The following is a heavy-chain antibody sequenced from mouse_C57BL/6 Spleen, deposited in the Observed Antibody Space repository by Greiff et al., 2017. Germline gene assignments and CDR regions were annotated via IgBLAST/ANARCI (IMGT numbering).Heavy chain of an antibody. CDR2: IDPSDSYT. V-gene: IGHV1-59*01. CDR1: GYTFTSYW. Sequence: QVQLKQPGAELVRPGTSVKLSCKASGYTFTSYWMPWVKQRPGQGLAWIGVIDPSDSYTNYNQKFKGKATLTVDTSSSTAYMQLSSLTSEDSAVYYCALIYYDYDWFAYWGQGTLVTVSA. J-gene: IGHJ3*01. CDR3: ALIYYDYDWFAY. D-gene: IGHD2-4*01.